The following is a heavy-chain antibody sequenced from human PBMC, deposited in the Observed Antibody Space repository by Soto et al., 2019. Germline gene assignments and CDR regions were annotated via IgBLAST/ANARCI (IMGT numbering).Heavy chain of an antibody. Sequence: SETLCLSCTFSGGSISSYYWSWIRQPPGKGLEWIGYIYYSGSNNYNPSLKSRVTISVDTSKNQFSLKLSSVTAAETAVYYCAREDGSSGWYGNYFDYWGQGTMVTVSS. J-gene: IGHJ4*02. CDR1: GGSISSYY. D-gene: IGHD6-19*01. V-gene: IGHV4-59*01. CDR3: AREDGSSGWYGNYFDY. CDR2: IYYSGSN.